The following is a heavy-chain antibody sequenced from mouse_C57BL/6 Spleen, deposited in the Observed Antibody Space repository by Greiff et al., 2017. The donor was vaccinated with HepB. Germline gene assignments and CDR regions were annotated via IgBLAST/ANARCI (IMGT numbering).Heavy chain of an antibody. D-gene: IGHD3-2*02. V-gene: IGHV6-6*01. CDR2: IRNKANNHAT. CDR3: TFDSSGYWFAY. Sequence: EVQGVESGGGLVQPGGSMKLSCAASGFTFSDAWMDWVRQSPEKGLEWVAEIRNKANNHATYYAESVKGRFTISRDDSKSSVYLQMNSLRAEDTGIYYCTFDSSGYWFAYWGQGTLVTVSA. J-gene: IGHJ3*01. CDR1: GFTFSDAW.